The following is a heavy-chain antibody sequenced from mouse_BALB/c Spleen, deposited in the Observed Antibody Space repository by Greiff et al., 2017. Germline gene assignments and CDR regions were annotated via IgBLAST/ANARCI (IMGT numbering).Heavy chain of an antibody. CDR1: GYTFTSYW. D-gene: IGHD1-1*01. CDR2: IYPGSGST. CDR3: TKSYDGSSYLYAMDY. Sequence: LQQPGSELVRPGASVKLSCKASGYTFTSYWMHWVKQRPGQGLEWIGNIYPGSGSTNYDEKFKSKATLTVDTSSSTAYMQLSSLTSEDSAVYYCTKSYDGSSYLYAMDYWGQGTSVTVSS. J-gene: IGHJ4*01. V-gene: IGHV1S22*01.